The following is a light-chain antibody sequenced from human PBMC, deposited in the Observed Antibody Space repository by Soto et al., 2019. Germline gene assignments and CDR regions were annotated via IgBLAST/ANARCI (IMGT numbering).Light chain of an antibody. Sequence: DIQMTQSPSSLSASVGDRVTITCRASQSISNYLNWYQHKVGKAPKLLISAASTLQSGVPSRFSGSGSGTDFTLTIRSLQPEDFATYFCQQTYSTPIFTFGPETKVDIK. CDR1: QSISNY. CDR3: QQTYSTPIFT. CDR2: AAS. V-gene: IGKV1-39*01. J-gene: IGKJ3*01.